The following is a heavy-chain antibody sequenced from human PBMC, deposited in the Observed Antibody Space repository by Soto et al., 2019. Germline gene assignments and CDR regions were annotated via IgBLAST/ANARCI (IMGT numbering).Heavy chain of an antibody. CDR3: GRDVYDRAYIDY. Sequence: QVQLVQSGAEVKKPGSSVKVSCKASGGNFSTHAISWVRQAPGQGLVWRGGIIPMFNTTISAQKFQGRVTITADEYTSTAYMDLGSLRSEDTALYYCGRDVYDRAYIDYSGQGILVTVSS. J-gene: IGHJ4*02. V-gene: IGHV1-69*01. CDR1: GGNFSTHA. CDR2: IIPMFNTT. D-gene: IGHD3-22*01.